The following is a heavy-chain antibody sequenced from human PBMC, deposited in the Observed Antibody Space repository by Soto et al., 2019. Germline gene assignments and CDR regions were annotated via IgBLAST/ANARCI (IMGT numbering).Heavy chain of an antibody. CDR3: ARDQTSSYDCLEYFHH. D-gene: IGHD2-2*01. Sequence: EVHLVESGGDLVQPGGSLRLSCAASGFTVSSNYISWVRQAPGKGLEWVSIIYATGATYYADSVKGRFTISRDNSKNTGHLLRNSLRAADTAVYYCARDQTSSYDCLEYFHHWGQGTLVTVSS. CDR2: IYATGAT. CDR1: GFTVSSNY. J-gene: IGHJ1*01. V-gene: IGHV3-66*01.